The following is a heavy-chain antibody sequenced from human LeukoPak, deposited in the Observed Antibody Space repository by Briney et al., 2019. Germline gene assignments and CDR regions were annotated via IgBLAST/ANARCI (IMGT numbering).Heavy chain of an antibody. D-gene: IGHD2-21*01. CDR3: AKSDLAYCGGDCYSDY. V-gene: IGHV3-11*01. Sequence: PGGSLRLSCAVSGFTFSDYYMSWIRQAPGKGLEWVSYISSGGSTISHADSVKGRFTISRDNAENSLYLQMNSLRAEDTAVYYCAKSDLAYCGGDCYSDYWGQGTLVTVSS. CDR1: GFTFSDYY. CDR2: ISSGGSTI. J-gene: IGHJ4*02.